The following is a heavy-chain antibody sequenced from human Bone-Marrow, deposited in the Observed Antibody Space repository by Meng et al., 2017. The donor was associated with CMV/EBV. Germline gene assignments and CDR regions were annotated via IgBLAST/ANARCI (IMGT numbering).Heavy chain of an antibody. V-gene: IGHV4-61*01. CDR2: FYYTGTT. J-gene: IGHJ4*02. Sequence: SETLSLTCSVSGGSVNTGTYYWSWIRQPPGKGLEWIGYFYYTGTTNYNPSLKSRVTVSVDTSKNQFSLTLNSMTAADTAVYYCASLGEVSLGLEVWGQGKLVTVSS. CDR1: GGSVNTGTYY. CDR3: ASLGEVSLGLEV. D-gene: IGHD3-16*02.